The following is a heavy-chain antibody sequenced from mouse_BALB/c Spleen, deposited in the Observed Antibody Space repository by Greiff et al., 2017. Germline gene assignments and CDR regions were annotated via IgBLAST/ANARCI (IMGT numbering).Heavy chain of an antibody. V-gene: IGHV1-87*01. CDR3: ARWATTVVATRNAMDY. J-gene: IGHJ4*01. D-gene: IGHD1-1*01. Sequence: VQLQQSGAELARPGASVKLSCKASGYTFTSYWMQWVKQRPGQGLEWIGAIYPGDGDTRYTQKFKGKATLTADKSSSTAYMQLSSLASEDSAVYYCARWATTVVATRNAMDYWGQGTSVTVSS. CDR2: IYPGDGDT. CDR1: GYTFTSYW.